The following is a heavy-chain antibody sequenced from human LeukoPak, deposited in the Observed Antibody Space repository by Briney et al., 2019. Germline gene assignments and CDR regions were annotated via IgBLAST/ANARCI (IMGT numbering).Heavy chain of an antibody. Sequence: SETLSLTCTVSGASISSHFWTWIRQSPGKGLEWIGYVYYSGSTNYNPSLKSRVTISVDTSKNQFSLKLSSVTAADTAVYYCARGPPDYGDYVYYYYMDVWCKGTTVTVSS. CDR2: VYYSGST. D-gene: IGHD4-17*01. CDR1: GASISSHF. CDR3: ARGPPDYGDYVYYYYMDV. J-gene: IGHJ6*03. V-gene: IGHV4-59*11.